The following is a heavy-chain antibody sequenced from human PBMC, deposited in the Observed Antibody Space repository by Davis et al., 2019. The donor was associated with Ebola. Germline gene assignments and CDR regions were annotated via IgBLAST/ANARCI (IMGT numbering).Heavy chain of an antibody. V-gene: IGHV1-18*01. CDR1: GYTFTSYG. D-gene: IGHD1-26*01. Sequence: AASVKVSCKASGYTFTSYGISWVRQAPGHGLEWMGWISAYNGNTNYAQKLQGRVTMTTDTSTSTAYMELRSLRSDDTAVYYCAGDSLVGATAYWGQGTLVTVSS. CDR3: AGDSLVGATAY. CDR2: ISAYNGNT. J-gene: IGHJ4*02.